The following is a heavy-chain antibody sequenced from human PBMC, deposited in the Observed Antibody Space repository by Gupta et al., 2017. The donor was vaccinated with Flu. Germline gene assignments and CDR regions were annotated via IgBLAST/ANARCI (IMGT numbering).Heavy chain of an antibody. V-gene: IGHV3-33*01. CDR2: IGYDGSNK. CDR1: GFTFSSYG. Sequence: QVQLVESGGGVVQPGRSLRLSCAASGFTFSSYGMHWVRQAPGKGLEWVAVIGYDGSNKYYADSVKGRFTISRDNSKNTLYLKMNSLRAEDTAVYYCASQTDFWSGLDFDYWGQGTLVTVSS. D-gene: IGHD3-3*01. CDR3: ASQTDFWSGLDFDY. J-gene: IGHJ4*02.